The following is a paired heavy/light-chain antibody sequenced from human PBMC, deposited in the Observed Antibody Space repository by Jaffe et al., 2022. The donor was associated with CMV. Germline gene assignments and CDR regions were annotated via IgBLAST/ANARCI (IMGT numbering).Heavy chain of an antibody. J-gene: IGHJ4*02. V-gene: IGHV4-39*01. Sequence: QLQLQESGPGLVKPSETLSLTCTVSGGSISSSSYFWGWIRQPPGKGLEWIGSIYYSGSTYYNPSLKSRVTISVDTSKNQFSLKLTSVTAADTAVYYCARQGTKITMYGMVTLRLPLPPTDSWGQGTLVTVSS. CDR1: GGSISSSSYF. D-gene: IGHD3-3*01. CDR3: ARQGTKITMYGMVTLRLPLPPTDS. CDR2: IYYSGST.
Light chain of an antibody. CDR1: SSDVGGYNY. J-gene: IGLJ2*01. V-gene: IGLV2-14*03. Sequence: QSALTQPASVSGSPGQSITISCTGTSSDVGGYNYVSWYQQHPGKAPKLMISDVSNRPSGVSHRFSGSKSGNTASLTISGLQAEDEADYYCSSYTSSDTVVFGGGTKLTVV. CDR3: SSYTSSDTVV. CDR2: DVS.